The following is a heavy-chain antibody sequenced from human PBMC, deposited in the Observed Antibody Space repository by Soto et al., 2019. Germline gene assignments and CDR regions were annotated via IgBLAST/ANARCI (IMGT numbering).Heavy chain of an antibody. V-gene: IGHV1-69*13. J-gene: IGHJ5*02. CDR3: ASSHITIFGVVIIPDNWFDP. D-gene: IGHD3-3*01. Sequence: SVKVSCKAPGGTFSTYAISWVRQAPGQGLEWMGGIIPMFGTANYAQRFQDRVTITADESTSTAYMELSSLRSEDTAVYYCASSHITIFGVVIIPDNWFDPWGQGTLVTVSS. CDR2: IIPMFGTA. CDR1: GGTFSTYA.